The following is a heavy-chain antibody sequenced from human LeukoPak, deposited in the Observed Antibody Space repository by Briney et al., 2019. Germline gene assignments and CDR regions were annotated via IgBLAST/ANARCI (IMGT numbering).Heavy chain of an antibody. Sequence: ASVKVSCKASGYTFTGYYMHWVRQAPGQGLEWMGIINPSGGSTSYAQKFQGRVTMTRDMSTSTVYMELSSLRSEDTAVYYCARSNSIVGATDYWGQGTLVTVSS. CDR2: INPSGGST. D-gene: IGHD1-26*01. V-gene: IGHV1-46*01. J-gene: IGHJ4*02. CDR1: GYTFTGYY. CDR3: ARSNSIVGATDY.